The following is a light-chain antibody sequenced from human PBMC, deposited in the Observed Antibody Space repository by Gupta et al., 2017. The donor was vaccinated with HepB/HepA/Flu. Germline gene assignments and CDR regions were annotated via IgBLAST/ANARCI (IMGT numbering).Light chain of an antibody. CDR2: EVN. CDR1: SSDVGSYNL. CDR3: CSYAGSSTFMV. V-gene: IGLV2-23*02. Sequence: QSALTQPASVSGCPGQSITISCTGTSSDVGSYNLVSWYQQHPGKAPKLMIYEVNERPSGISNRFSGSKSGNTASLTISGLQAEDEADYYCCSYAGSSTFMVFGTGTKLTVL. J-gene: IGLJ1*01.